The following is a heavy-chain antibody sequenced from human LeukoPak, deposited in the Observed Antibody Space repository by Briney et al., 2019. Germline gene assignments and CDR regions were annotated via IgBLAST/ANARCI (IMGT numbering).Heavy chain of an antibody. Sequence: SETLSLTCTVSGGSISSGDYYWNWIRQPPGKGLEWIGYIYYSGSTYYNPSLKSRVTISVDTSKNQFSLKLSSVTAADTAVYYCARGQMTVTSRFDLWGRGTLVTVSS. V-gene: IGHV4-30-4*01. CDR3: ARGQMTVTSRFDL. J-gene: IGHJ2*01. CDR2: IYYSGST. D-gene: IGHD4-17*01. CDR1: GGSISSGDYY.